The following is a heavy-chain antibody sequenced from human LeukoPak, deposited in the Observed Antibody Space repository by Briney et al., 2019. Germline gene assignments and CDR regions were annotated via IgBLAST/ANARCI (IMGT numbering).Heavy chain of an antibody. Sequence: SESLSLTCAVSGGSFSGYYWSWIRQPPGKGLEWIGEINHSGGTNYNPSLKSRVTISVDTSKNQFSLKLSSVTAADTAVYYCARGGRIAAAGTGYFDYWGQGTLVTVSS. J-gene: IGHJ4*02. CDR1: GGSFSGYY. D-gene: IGHD6-13*01. V-gene: IGHV4-34*01. CDR2: INHSGGT. CDR3: ARGGRIAAAGTGYFDY.